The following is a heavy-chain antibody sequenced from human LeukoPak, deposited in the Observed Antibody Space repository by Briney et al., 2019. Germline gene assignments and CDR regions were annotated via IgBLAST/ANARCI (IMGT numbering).Heavy chain of an antibody. D-gene: IGHD6-6*01. J-gene: IGHJ3*02. CDR1: GYTFTSYG. CDR3: AREYSSSDDAFDI. V-gene: IGHV1-18*01. Sequence: ASVKVSCKASGYTFTSYGISWVRQAPGQGLEWMGWISAYNGNTNYAQKLQGRVTMTTDTSTSTAHMELRSLRSDDTAVYYCAREYSSSDDAFDIWGQGTMVTVSS. CDR2: ISAYNGNT.